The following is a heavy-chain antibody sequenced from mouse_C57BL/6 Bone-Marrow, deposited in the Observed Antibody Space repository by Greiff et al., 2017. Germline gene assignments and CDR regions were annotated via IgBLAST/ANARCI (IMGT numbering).Heavy chain of an antibody. Sequence: EVKLVESGGDLVKPGGSLKLSCAASGFTFSSYGMSWVRQTPDKRLEWVATISSGGSYTYYPDSVKGRVTISRDNAKNTLYLQMSSLKSEDTAMYYCARRGSYYYGRGFAYWGQGTLVTVSA. CDR2: ISSGGSYT. V-gene: IGHV5-6*02. CDR1: GFTFSSYG. J-gene: IGHJ3*01. CDR3: ARRGSYYYGRGFAY. D-gene: IGHD1-1*01.